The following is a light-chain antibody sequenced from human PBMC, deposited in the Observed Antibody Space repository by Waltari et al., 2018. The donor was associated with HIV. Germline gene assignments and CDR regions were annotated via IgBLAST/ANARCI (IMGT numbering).Light chain of an antibody. CDR2: DDS. Sequence: SYVLTQPPSVSVAPGQTARITCGGNNIGRKSVHWYQQKPGQDPVLVVYDDSDRPSGIPERLPGSNSGNTATLTISRVEAGDEADYYCQVWDSSSDQYVFGTGTMVTVL. V-gene: IGLV3-21*02. J-gene: IGLJ1*01. CDR1: NIGRKS. CDR3: QVWDSSSDQYV.